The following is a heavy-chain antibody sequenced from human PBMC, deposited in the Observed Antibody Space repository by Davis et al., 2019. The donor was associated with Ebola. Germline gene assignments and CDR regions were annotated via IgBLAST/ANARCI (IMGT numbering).Heavy chain of an antibody. CDR3: ARDPTPYYDFWSGYHYYYYYGMDV. CDR1: GFSFSDYY. V-gene: IGHV3-11*06. D-gene: IGHD3-3*01. J-gene: IGHJ6*02. Sequence: GESLKISCAASGFSFSDYYMTWIRQAPGKGLEWVSFISNSHSYTDYADSVKGRFTISRDNSKNTLYLQMNSLRAEDTAVYYCARDPTPYYDFWSGYHYYYYYGMDVWGQGTTVTVSS. CDR2: ISNSHSYT.